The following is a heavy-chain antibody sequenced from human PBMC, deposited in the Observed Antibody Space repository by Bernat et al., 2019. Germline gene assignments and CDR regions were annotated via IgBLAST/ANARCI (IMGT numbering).Heavy chain of an antibody. Sequence: EVQLLESGGGLVQPGGSLRLSCAASGFTFSSYAMSWVRQAPGKGLEWVSAMSGSGGNTYYADSVKGRFTISRDNSKNTLYLQMNRLRAEDTAVYYCARGAVAGRFVDYWGQGTLVTVSS. D-gene: IGHD6-19*01. V-gene: IGHV3-23*01. J-gene: IGHJ4*02. CDR1: GFTFSSYA. CDR2: MSGSGGNT. CDR3: ARGAVAGRFVDY.